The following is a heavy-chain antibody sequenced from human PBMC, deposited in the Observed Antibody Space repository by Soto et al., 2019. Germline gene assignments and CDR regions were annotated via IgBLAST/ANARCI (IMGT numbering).Heavy chain of an antibody. CDR1: GFTFSSYS. J-gene: IGHJ3*02. V-gene: IGHV3-48*02. D-gene: IGHD2-8*01. CDR2: ISSSSSTI. CDR3: ASIRVVLMVYDDAFYI. Sequence: GGSLRLSCAASGFTFSSYSMNWVRQAPGKGLEWVSYISSSSSTIYYADSVKGRFTISRDNAKNSLYLQMNSLRDEDTAVYYCASIRVVLMVYDDAFYIWGQGTMVTVSS.